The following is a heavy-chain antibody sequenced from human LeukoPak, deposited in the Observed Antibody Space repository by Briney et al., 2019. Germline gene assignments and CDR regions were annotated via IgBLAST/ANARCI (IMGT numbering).Heavy chain of an antibody. Sequence: PSETLSLTCTVSGGSISSYYWSWIRQPPGKGLEWIGYIYYSGSTNYNPSLKSRVTISVDTSKNQFSLKLSSVTAADTAVYYRARHLTTEYYYYGMDVWGQGTTVTVSS. CDR1: GGSISSYY. D-gene: IGHD4-11*01. V-gene: IGHV4-59*08. CDR2: IYYSGST. J-gene: IGHJ6*02. CDR3: ARHLTTEYYYYGMDV.